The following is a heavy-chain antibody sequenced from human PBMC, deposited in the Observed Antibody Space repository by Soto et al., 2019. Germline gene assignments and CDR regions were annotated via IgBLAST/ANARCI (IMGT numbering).Heavy chain of an antibody. Sequence: AGGSLRLSCAAPGFTFSSYAMPWVRQAPGKGLDWVAVISYDGSNKYYADSVKGRFTISRDNSKNTLYLQMNSLRAEDTAVYYCARDRAFSYSSSSYYYGMDVWGQGTTVTVSS. V-gene: IGHV3-30-3*01. CDR2: ISYDGSNK. D-gene: IGHD6-13*01. CDR1: GFTFSSYA. CDR3: ARDRAFSYSSSSYYYGMDV. J-gene: IGHJ6*02.